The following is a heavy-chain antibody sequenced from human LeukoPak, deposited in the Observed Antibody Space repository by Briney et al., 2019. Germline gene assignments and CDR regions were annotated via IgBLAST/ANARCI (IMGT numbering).Heavy chain of an antibody. CDR1: GYTFTGKF. D-gene: IGHD3/OR15-3a*01. J-gene: IGHJ4*02. CDR2: IDPNSGGT. Sequence: ASVKVSCKASGYTFTGKFMHWVRQAPGQGLEWMEWIDPNSGGTDYAQKFRGRVTMTRDTSTSTAYMDLSRLISDDTAVYYCARDREGLAYFDYWGQGTLVTVHS. CDR3: ARDREGLAYFDY. V-gene: IGHV1-2*02.